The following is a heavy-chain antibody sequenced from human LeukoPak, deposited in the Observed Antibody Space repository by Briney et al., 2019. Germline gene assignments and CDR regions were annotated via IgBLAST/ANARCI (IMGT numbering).Heavy chain of an antibody. CDR3: ARAKSFDWLLPFRGPGYYYYMDV. V-gene: IGHV3-30*03. D-gene: IGHD3-9*01. Sequence: PGGSLRLSCAASGFTFSSYGMHWVRQAPGKGLEWVAVISYDGSNKYYADSVKGRFTISRDNSKNTLYLQMNSLRAEDTAVYYCARAKSFDWLLPFRGPGYYYYMDVWGKGTTVTVSS. CDR1: GFTFSSYG. CDR2: ISYDGSNK. J-gene: IGHJ6*03.